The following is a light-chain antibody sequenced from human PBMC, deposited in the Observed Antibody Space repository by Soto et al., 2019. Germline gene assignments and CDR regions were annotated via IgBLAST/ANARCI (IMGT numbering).Light chain of an antibody. V-gene: IGLV1-40*01. CDR1: SSSAGSVYN. CDR2: DNT. Sequence: QSVLTQPPSASGAPGQRVTISCTGSSSSAGSVYNVHWYQQRPGTAPKLLIYDNTDRPSGVPDRFSGSKSGTSASLAITGLQAEDEADYYCQSYDSGLGGYVIFGGGTKLTVL. CDR3: QSYDSGLGGYVI. J-gene: IGLJ2*01.